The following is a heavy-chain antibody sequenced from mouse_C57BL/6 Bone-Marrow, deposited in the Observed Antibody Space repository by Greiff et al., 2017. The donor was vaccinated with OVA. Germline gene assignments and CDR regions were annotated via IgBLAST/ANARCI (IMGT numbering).Heavy chain of an antibody. J-gene: IGHJ4*01. D-gene: IGHD2-3*01. V-gene: IGHV1-7*01. CDR3: ARGYDGDTVYAMDD. Sequence: QVQLQQSGAELAKPGASVKLSCKASGYTFTSYWMHWVKQRPGQGLEWIGYINPSSGYTKYNQKFKDQATLTADKSSSTAYMQLSSLTSEDCAVDYGARGYDGDTVYAMDDWGQGTSVTVSA. CDR2: INPSSGYT. CDR1: GYTFTSYW.